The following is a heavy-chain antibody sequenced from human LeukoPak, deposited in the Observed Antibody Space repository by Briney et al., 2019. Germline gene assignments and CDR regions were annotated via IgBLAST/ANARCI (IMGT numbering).Heavy chain of an antibody. J-gene: IGHJ4*02. CDR3: ARHEATVTNFDY. CDR1: GGSISSYY. D-gene: IGHD4-17*01. V-gene: IGHV4-59*08. CDR2: IYYSGST. Sequence: PSETLSLTCTVSGGSISSYYWSWIRQPPGKGLEGIGYIYYSGSTNYHPSLKSRVTISVDTSKNQFSLKLSSVTAADTAVYYCARHEATVTNFDYWGQGTLVTVSS.